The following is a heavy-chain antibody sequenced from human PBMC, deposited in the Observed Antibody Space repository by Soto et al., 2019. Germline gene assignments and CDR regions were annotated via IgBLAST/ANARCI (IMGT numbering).Heavy chain of an antibody. CDR1: GYTFTAYS. J-gene: IGHJ4*02. CDR2: FNPNSGDT. CDR3: AREASAVISLDY. D-gene: IGHD6-19*01. V-gene: IGHV1-2*02. Sequence: QVQLVHSEAEVKKPGASVKVSCKASGYTFTAYSMHWVRQAPGQGLEWVGWFNPNSGDTIYAQKFQDRVTLTRDTSIGTAYMELYSLTSDDTAVYYCAREASAVISLDYWGQGTLVTVSS.